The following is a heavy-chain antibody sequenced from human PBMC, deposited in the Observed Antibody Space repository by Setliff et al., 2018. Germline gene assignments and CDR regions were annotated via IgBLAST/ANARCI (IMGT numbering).Heavy chain of an antibody. D-gene: IGHD3-22*01. V-gene: IGHV4-61*09. CDR1: GGSISSGSYY. J-gene: IGHJ5*02. CDR3: VTAASARSRWYDMGWLDP. Sequence: PSETLSLTCTVSGGSISSGSYYWTWIRQPAGKGLEWIGHFYTSGITSYNPSLKSRVTISVDTSKNQFSLKLSSVTAADTAVYYCVTAASARSRWYDMGWLDPWGQGTLVTVSS. CDR2: FYTSGIT.